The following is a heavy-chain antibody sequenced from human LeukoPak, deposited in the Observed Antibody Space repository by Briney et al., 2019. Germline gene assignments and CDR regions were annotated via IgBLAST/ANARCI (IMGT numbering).Heavy chain of an antibody. D-gene: IGHD6-13*01. CDR1: GFPFGSYT. V-gene: IGHV3-23*01. CDR3: AKRIATAGIQYFLH. J-gene: IGHJ1*01. CDR2: ISGSGSNT. Sequence: PGGSLRLSGAASGFPFGSYTMSWVRQAPGKGLEWVPTISGSGSNTYYADSVKGRFTISRDNSKNTLYLQANSLRAEDTAVYYCAKRIATAGIQYFLHWGQGALVTVSS.